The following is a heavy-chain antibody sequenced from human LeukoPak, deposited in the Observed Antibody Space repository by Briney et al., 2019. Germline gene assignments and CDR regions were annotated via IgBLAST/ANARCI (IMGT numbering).Heavy chain of an antibody. J-gene: IGHJ4*02. V-gene: IGHV3-23*01. CDR1: GFTFSSYA. CDR2: ISGSSGST. D-gene: IGHD6-19*01. CDR3: ATFTSGWSLGY. Sequence: GGSLRLSCAASGFTFSSYAMSWVRQAPGKGLEWVSGISGSSGSTYYADSVKGRFTISRDNSKNTLHLQMNSLRAEDTAIYYCATFTSGWSLGYWGQGTLVTVSS.